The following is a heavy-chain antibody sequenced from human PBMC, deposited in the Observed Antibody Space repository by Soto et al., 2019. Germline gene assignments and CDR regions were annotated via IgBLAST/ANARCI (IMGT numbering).Heavy chain of an antibody. V-gene: IGHV1-69*13. J-gene: IGHJ4*02. Sequence: GASVKVSCKASGGTFSSYAISWVRQAPGQGLEWMGGIIPIFGTANCAQKFQGRVTITADESTSTAYMELSSLRSEDTAVYYCARGHNLSIAARLYYFDYWGQGTLVTVSS. CDR3: ARGHNLSIAARLYYFDY. D-gene: IGHD6-6*01. CDR1: GGTFSSYA. CDR2: IIPIFGTA.